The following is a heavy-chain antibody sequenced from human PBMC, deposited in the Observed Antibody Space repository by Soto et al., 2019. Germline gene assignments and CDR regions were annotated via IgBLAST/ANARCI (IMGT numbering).Heavy chain of an antibody. Sequence: PSETLSLTCTVSGGSISSGGYYWSWIRQHPGKGLEWIGYIYYSGSTNYNPSLKSRVTISVDTSKNQFSLKLSSVTAADTAVYYGARDRGYYDFWSGYYAREGGYYYYGMDVWGQGTTVTAP. J-gene: IGHJ6*02. CDR1: GGSISSGGYY. CDR2: IYYSGST. D-gene: IGHD3-3*01. V-gene: IGHV4-61*08. CDR3: ARDRGYYDFWSGYYAREGGYYYYGMDV.